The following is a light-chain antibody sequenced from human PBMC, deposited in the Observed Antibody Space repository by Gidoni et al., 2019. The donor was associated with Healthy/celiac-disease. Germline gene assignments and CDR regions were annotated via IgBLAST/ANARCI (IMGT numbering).Light chain of an antibody. CDR2: WAS. CDR3: QQYFSTPYT. V-gene: IGKV4-1*01. Sequence: DIVMTQAPDSLPVSLGERATINCKSSRSVLYSSDNQNYLAWYQQKPGQPPKLLIYWASTRESGVPDRFSGSGSGTDFTLTISSLQAEDVAVYYCQQYFSTPYTFGQGTKLEIK. J-gene: IGKJ2*01. CDR1: RSVLYSSDNQNY.